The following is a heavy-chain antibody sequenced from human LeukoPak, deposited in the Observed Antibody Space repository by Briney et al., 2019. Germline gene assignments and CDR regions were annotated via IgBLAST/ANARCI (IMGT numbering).Heavy chain of an antibody. D-gene: IGHD4-23*01. J-gene: IGHJ3*02. CDR2: INHIGST. Sequence: PSETLSLTCAVYGGSFSGYYWSWIRPPPRKGLEWIGEINHIGSTHYNPSLKRRVTISVDTSKNQFSLKLSSVTAADTAVYYCARGTRQTVVTPFPDDAFDIWGQGTMVTVSS. CDR1: GGSFSGYY. V-gene: IGHV4-34*01. CDR3: ARGTRQTVVTPFPDDAFDI.